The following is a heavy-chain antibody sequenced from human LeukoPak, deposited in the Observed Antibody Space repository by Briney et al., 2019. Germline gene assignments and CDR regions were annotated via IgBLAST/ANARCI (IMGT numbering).Heavy chain of an antibody. CDR2: ISYDGSNK. CDR3: AREGGDYDCPDY. V-gene: IGHV3-30*03. D-gene: IGHD5-12*01. CDR1: GFTFSSYG. Sequence: GRSLRLSCAASGFTFSSYGMHWVRQAPGKGLEWVAVISYDGSNKYYADSVKGRFTISRDNSKNTLYLQMNSLRAEDTAVYYCAREGGDYDCPDYWGQGTLVTVSS. J-gene: IGHJ4*02.